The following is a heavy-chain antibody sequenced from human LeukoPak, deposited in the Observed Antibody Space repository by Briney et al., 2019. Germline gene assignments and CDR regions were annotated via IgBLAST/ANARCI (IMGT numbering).Heavy chain of an antibody. Sequence: PSETLSLTCTVSGGSISSSSYYWGWIRQPPGKGLEWIGSIYYSGSTYYNPSLKSRVTISVDTSKNQFSLKLSSVTAADTAVYYCARGGGILTGYQTPYYYYYMDVWGQGTLVTVSS. CDR1: GGSISSSSYY. J-gene: IGHJ6*03. CDR2: IYYSGST. D-gene: IGHD3-9*01. V-gene: IGHV4-39*01. CDR3: ARGGGILTGYQTPYYYYYMDV.